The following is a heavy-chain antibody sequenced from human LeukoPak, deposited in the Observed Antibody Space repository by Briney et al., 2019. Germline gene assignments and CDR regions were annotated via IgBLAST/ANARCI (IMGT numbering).Heavy chain of an antibody. CDR1: GFTFSSYA. D-gene: IGHD3-3*01. CDR3: AKGLRFLEWLSTSYFDY. V-gene: IGHV3-23*01. J-gene: IGHJ4*02. Sequence: PGGSLRLSCAASGFTFSSYAMSWVRQAPGKGLEWVSAISGSGGSTYYADAVKGRFTISRDNYKNTLYLQMNSLRAEDTAVYYCAKGLRFLEWLSTSYFDYWGQGTLVTVSS. CDR2: ISGSGGST.